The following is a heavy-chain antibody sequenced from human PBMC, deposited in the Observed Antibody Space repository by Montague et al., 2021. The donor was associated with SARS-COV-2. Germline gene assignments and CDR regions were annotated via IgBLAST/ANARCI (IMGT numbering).Heavy chain of an antibody. Sequence: SETLSLTCTVSAGSINNYYWSWIRQSAGKGQEWIGRICPSGDTNYNPSLKSRVTVSVDTSKSQFSLNLNSLTVADTAVYYCSGAYGSGYYGFDNWGQGIPVTVSS. CDR1: AGSINNYY. CDR3: SGAYGSGYYGFDN. D-gene: IGHD3-10*01. V-gene: IGHV4-4*07. J-gene: IGHJ4*02. CDR2: ICPSGDT.